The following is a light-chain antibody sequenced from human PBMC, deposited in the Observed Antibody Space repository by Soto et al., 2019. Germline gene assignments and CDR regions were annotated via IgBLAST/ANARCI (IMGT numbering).Light chain of an antibody. J-gene: IGKJ4*01. V-gene: IGKV3-11*01. CDR3: QQRSNWPPLT. CDR1: QSVSSY. Sequence: EIVLTQSPATLSLSPGERATLSCRASQSVSSYLAWYQQKPGQAPRLLIYDTSNRATGIPVRFSGSGSGTDFILTISSLEPEDFAVYYCQQRSNWPPLTFGGGTKVEIK. CDR2: DTS.